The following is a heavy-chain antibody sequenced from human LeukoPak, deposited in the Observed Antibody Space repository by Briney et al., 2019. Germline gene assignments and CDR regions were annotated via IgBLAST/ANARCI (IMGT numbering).Heavy chain of an antibody. J-gene: IGHJ6*02. V-gene: IGHV4-59*01. CDR1: GGSISSYY. CDR2: IYYSGST. Sequence: PSETLSLTCTVSGGSISSYYWSWIRQPPGKGLEWIGYIYYSGSTNYNPSLKSRVTISVDTSKNQFSLKLSSVTAADTAVYYCARDLLVRGDYYYGMDVXXQGTTVTVSS. D-gene: IGHD3-10*01. CDR3: ARDLLVRGDYYYGMDV.